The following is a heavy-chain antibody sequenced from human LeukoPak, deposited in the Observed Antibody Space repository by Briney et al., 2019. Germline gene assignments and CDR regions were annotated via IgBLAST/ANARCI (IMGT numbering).Heavy chain of an antibody. CDR1: GGSISSGSYY. J-gene: IGHJ3*02. Sequence: PSETLSLTCTVSGGSISSGSYYWSWIRQPAGKGLEWIGRIYTTGSTNYNPSLKSRVTISVDTSNNQFSLKLSSVTAADTAVYYCARELLQWSGLDAFDIWGQGTMVTVSS. CDR3: ARELLQWSGLDAFDI. CDR2: IYTTGST. V-gene: IGHV4-61*02. D-gene: IGHD3-3*01.